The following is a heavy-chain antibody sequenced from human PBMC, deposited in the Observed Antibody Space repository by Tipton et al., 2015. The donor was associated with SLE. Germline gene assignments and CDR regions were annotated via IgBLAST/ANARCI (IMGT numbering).Heavy chain of an antibody. CDR2: INLGNGNT. J-gene: IGHJ4*02. D-gene: IGHD5-24*01. Sequence: QVQLVQSGAEVKKPGASVKVSCEASGYTLSGDSILWLRQVPGQRFEWMGYINLGNGNTGSSQSFQDRVIISKGTSASIVYMELSSLKSEDTAVYYCARDLRWLPGDWGQGTLVTVSS. CDR1: GYTLSGDS. V-gene: IGHV1-3*01. CDR3: ARDLRWLPGD.